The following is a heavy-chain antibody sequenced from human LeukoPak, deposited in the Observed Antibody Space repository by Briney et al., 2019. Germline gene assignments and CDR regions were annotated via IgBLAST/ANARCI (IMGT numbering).Heavy chain of an antibody. Sequence: ASETLSLTCTVSGYSISSGYYWGWIRQPPGKGLEWIGSIFHSGSTYYNPSLKSRVTISVDTSKNQFSLKLSSVTAADTAVYYCAKALPYYYDSSGWGADAFDIWGQGTMVTVSS. D-gene: IGHD3-22*01. CDR2: IFHSGST. CDR3: AKALPYYYDSSGWGADAFDI. J-gene: IGHJ3*02. V-gene: IGHV4-38-2*02. CDR1: GYSISSGYY.